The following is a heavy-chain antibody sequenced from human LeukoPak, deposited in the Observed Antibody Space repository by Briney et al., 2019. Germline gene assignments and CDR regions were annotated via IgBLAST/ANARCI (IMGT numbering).Heavy chain of an antibody. CDR2: ISSSSSYI. V-gene: IGHV3-21*01. J-gene: IGHJ4*02. CDR3: ARGGTPVTTDY. CDR1: GFTFSSYS. Sequence: GGSLRLSCAASGFTFSSYSMNWVRRAPGKGLEWVSSISSSSSYIYYADSVKGRFTISRDNAKNSLYLQMNSLRAEDTAVYYCARGGTPVTTDYWGQGTLVTVSS. D-gene: IGHD4-17*01.